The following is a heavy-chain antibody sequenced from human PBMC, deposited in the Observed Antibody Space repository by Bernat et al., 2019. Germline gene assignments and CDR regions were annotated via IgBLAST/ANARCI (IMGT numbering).Heavy chain of an antibody. J-gene: IGHJ4*02. D-gene: IGHD3-10*01. Sequence: EVQPVESGGGLVQPGGSLRLSCAASGFTFSSYGMTWVRQAPGKGLEWVSTIGGSGSNTYYSDSVKGRFTISRDNSKNTLYLQMNSLRAEDTAVYYCAISRGYFDYWGQGTLLTVSS. V-gene: IGHV3-23*04. CDR1: GFTFSSYG. CDR3: AISRGYFDY. CDR2: IGGSGSNT.